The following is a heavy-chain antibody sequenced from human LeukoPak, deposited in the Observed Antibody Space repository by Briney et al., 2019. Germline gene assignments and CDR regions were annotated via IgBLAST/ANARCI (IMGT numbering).Heavy chain of an antibody. CDR2: IYTSGST. Sequence: PSQTLSLTCTVFGGSISSGSYYWSWIRQPAGKGLEWIGRIYTSGSTNYNPSLKSRVTISVDTSKNQFSLKLSSVTAADTAVYYCARTKKTSIAVAGTGGDSWYFDLWGRGTLVTVSS. V-gene: IGHV4-61*02. J-gene: IGHJ2*01. CDR3: ARTKKTSIAVAGTGGDSWYFDL. CDR1: GGSISSGSYY. D-gene: IGHD6-19*01.